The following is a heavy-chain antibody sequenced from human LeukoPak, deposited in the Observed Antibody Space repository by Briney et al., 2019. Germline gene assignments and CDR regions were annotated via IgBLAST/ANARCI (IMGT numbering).Heavy chain of an antibody. CDR2: TYYSGST. Sequence: SETLSLTCTVSGGSISSSSYYWGWIRQPPGKGLEWIGTTYYSGSTYYNPSLRSRVTISLDTSKNQFSLKLSSVTATDTAVYHCARHRVTYYYGSGPDAFDVWGQGTMVTVSS. V-gene: IGHV4-39*01. CDR3: ARHRVTYYYGSGPDAFDV. J-gene: IGHJ3*01. CDR1: GGSISSSSYY. D-gene: IGHD3-10*01.